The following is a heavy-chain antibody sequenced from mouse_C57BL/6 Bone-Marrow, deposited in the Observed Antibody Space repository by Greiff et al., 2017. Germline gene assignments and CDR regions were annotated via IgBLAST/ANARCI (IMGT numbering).Heavy chain of an antibody. Sequence: VQLQQPGAELVKPGASVKLSCKASGYTFTSYWMHWVKQRPGQGLEWIGMIHPNSGSTNYNEKFKSKATLTVDKSSSTAYMQLSSLTSEGSAVYDCARGGIYYGSRNWCCDVWGTGTTVTVSS. CDR3: ARGGIYYGSRNWCCDV. CDR2: IHPNSGST. V-gene: IGHV1-64*01. D-gene: IGHD1-1*01. J-gene: IGHJ1*03. CDR1: GYTFTSYW.